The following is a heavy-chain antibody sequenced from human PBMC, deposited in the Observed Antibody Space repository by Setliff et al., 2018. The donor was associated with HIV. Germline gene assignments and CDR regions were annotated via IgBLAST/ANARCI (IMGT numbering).Heavy chain of an antibody. CDR3: ARRGKTENSYVLNWFDP. CDR1: GASISSNSYY. Sequence: SETLSLTCSVSGASISSNSYYWGWIRQPPGKGLEWVGSIYYNGNTFHNQSLQSRVTISLDTSKNQFSLELRSVTAADTAMYYCARRGKTENSYVLNWFDPWGQGILVTVSS. V-gene: IGHV4-39*07. D-gene: IGHD5-18*01. CDR2: IYYNGNT. J-gene: IGHJ5*02.